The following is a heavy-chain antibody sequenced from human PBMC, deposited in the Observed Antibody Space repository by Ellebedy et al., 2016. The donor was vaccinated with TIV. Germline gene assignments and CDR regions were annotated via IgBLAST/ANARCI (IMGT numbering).Heavy chain of an antibody. CDR1: GFRFPDFA. D-gene: IGHD3-10*01. CDR2: IYSKSERV. V-gene: IGHV3-9*01. Sequence: SLKISXAAAGFRFPDFAMHWVRQAPGKGLEWISGIYSKSERVAYADSVQGRFTISRDNVRDSLLLQMNYLRPEETAIYYCAKDRGGDFAGLFESWGQGTLVTVSS. J-gene: IGHJ4*02. CDR3: AKDRGGDFAGLFES.